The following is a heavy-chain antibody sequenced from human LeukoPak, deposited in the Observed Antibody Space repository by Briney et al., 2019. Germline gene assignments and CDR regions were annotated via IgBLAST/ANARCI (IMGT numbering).Heavy chain of an antibody. D-gene: IGHD4-17*01. Sequence: GGSLSLSCAVSGFTFDAYLMTWVRQAPGRGLEWVANVNQDGTEQYYVDSVRGRFTISRDNAKNSLYLQMNSLRDEDTALYYCARRPYDYGDFFDYWGQGTLVTVSS. J-gene: IGHJ4*02. V-gene: IGHV3-7*01. CDR3: ARRPYDYGDFFDY. CDR1: GFTFDAYL. CDR2: VNQDGTEQ.